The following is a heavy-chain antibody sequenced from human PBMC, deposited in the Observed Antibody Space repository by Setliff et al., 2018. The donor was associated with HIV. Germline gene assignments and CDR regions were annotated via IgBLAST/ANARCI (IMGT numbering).Heavy chain of an antibody. Sequence: ASVKVSCKTSGYTFNSYAISWVRQAPGQGLEWMGWISAYNGNRNYAKKFQGRVTVTKDSSTGIAYMELRNLRSDDTAVYYCASHPPWLDRAEYFQHWGQGTLVTVSS. D-gene: IGHD6-19*01. J-gene: IGHJ1*01. CDR3: ASHPPWLDRAEYFQH. V-gene: IGHV1-18*01. CDR2: ISAYNGNR. CDR1: GYTFNSYA.